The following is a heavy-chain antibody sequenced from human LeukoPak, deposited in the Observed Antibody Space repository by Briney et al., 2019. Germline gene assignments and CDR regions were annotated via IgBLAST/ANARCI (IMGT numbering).Heavy chain of an antibody. CDR1: GGSISSYY. Sequence: SETLSLTCTVSGGSISSYYWSWIRQPPGKGLEWIGYIYYSGSTNYNPSLKSRVTISVDTSKNQFSLKLSSVTAADTAVYYCATRGYSYGLAAFEIWGQGTMVTVSS. V-gene: IGHV4-59*08. CDR2: IYYSGST. CDR3: ATRGYSYGLAAFEI. D-gene: IGHD5-18*01. J-gene: IGHJ3*02.